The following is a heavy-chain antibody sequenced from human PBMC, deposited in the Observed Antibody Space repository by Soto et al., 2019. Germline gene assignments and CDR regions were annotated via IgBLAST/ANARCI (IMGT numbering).Heavy chain of an antibody. CDR1: GFTFSSYG. J-gene: IGHJ4*02. CDR2: ISYDGSNK. CDR3: ANQYGGSY. Sequence: GGSLRLSCAASGFTFSSYGMHWVRQAPGKGLEWVAVISYDGSNKYYADSVKGRFTISRDNSKNTLYLQMNSLRAEDTAVYYCANQYGGSYWGQGTLVTVSS. D-gene: IGHD3-16*01. V-gene: IGHV3-30*18.